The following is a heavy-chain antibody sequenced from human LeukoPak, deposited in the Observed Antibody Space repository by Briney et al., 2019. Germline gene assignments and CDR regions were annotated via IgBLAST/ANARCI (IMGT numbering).Heavy chain of an antibody. CDR1: GYSISSGYY. CDR2: IYHSGST. CDR3: AREALRETYYYDSSGYYPFDY. Sequence: SETLSLTCTVSGYSISSGYYWGWIRQPPGMGLEWIGSIYHSGSTYYNPSLKSRVTISVDTSKNQFSLKLSSVTAADTAVYYCAREALRETYYYDSSGYYPFDYWGQGTLVTVSS. D-gene: IGHD3-22*01. J-gene: IGHJ4*02. V-gene: IGHV4-38-2*02.